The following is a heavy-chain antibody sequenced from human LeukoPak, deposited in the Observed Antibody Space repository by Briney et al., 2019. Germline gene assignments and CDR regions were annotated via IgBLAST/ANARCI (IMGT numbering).Heavy chain of an antibody. CDR2: ISGSGGST. CDR3: AKARPPVVPAAMSAIDI. Sequence: GGSLRLSCAASGFTFSSYAMSWVRQAPGKGLEWVSAISGSGGSTYYADSVKGRFTISRDNSKNTLYLQMNNLRAEDTAVYYCAKARPPVVPAAMSAIDIWGQGTMVTVSA. CDR1: GFTFSSYA. J-gene: IGHJ3*02. V-gene: IGHV3-23*01. D-gene: IGHD2-2*01.